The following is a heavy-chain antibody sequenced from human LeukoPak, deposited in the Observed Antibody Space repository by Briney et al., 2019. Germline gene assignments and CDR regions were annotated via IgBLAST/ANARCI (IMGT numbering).Heavy chain of an antibody. J-gene: IGHJ4*02. CDR3: AKDAAPDYYDSSGYTFDY. D-gene: IGHD3-22*01. CDR1: GFTVSSNY. V-gene: IGHV3-66*01. Sequence: PGGSLRLSCAASGFTVSSNYMSWVRQAPGKGLEWVSVIYSGGSTYYADSAKGRFTISRDNSKNTLYLQMNSLRAEDTAVYYCAKDAAPDYYDSSGYTFDYWGQGTLVTVSS. CDR2: IYSGGST.